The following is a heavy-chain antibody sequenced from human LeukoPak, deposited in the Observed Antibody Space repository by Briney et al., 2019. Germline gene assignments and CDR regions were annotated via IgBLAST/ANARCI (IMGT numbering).Heavy chain of an antibody. Sequence: GGSLRLSCAASGFTFDDYAMHWVRQAPGKGLEWVSGISWNSGSIGYADSVKGRFTISRDNAKNSLYLQMNSLRAEDTALYYCAKEGFLGWLGGSYFDYWGQGTLVTVSS. J-gene: IGHJ4*02. V-gene: IGHV3-9*01. CDR2: ISWNSGSI. CDR3: AKEGFLGWLGGSYFDY. D-gene: IGHD3-3*01. CDR1: GFTFDDYA.